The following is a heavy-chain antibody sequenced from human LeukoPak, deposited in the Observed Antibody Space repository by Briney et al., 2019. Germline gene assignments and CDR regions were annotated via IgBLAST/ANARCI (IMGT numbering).Heavy chain of an antibody. CDR1: GFTFSRSW. CDR3: AVVDNSGWYCHDY. Sequence: PGVSLRLSCVASGFTFSRSWMSWVRQAPGKGLEWVATIKYDGREEYYLNSVKGRFTISRDNAKNSLYLQMNSLRAEDTAVYYCAVVDNSGWYCHDYWGQGTLVTVSS. CDR2: IKYDGREE. J-gene: IGHJ4*02. V-gene: IGHV3-7*01. D-gene: IGHD6-19*01.